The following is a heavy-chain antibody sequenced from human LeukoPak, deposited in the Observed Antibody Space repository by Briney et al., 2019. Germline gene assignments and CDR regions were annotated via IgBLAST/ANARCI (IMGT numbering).Heavy chain of an antibody. J-gene: IGHJ4*02. CDR2: IIPILGIA. D-gene: IGHD4-11*01. V-gene: IGHV1-69*02. Sequence: SVKVSCKASGGTLSSYTISWVRQAPGQGLEWMGRIIPILGIANYAQKFQGRVTITADKSTSTAYMELSSLRSEATAVYYCARGYSNYVGYFVYWGQGTLVTVSS. CDR3: ARGYSNYVGYFVY. CDR1: GGTLSSYT.